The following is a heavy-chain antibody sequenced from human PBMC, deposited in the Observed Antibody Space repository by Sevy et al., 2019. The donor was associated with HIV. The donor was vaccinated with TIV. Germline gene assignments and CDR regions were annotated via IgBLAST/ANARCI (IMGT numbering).Heavy chain of an antibody. Sequence: SETLSLTCTVSGGSIRRYYWSWIRQPPGKGLEWIGYISNSGNTNYNPSLKSRVTISVETSKNQFSLRLSSVTAADTAVYYCARVFDSEGAFDLWGQGTMVTVSS. CDR2: ISNSGNT. CDR3: ARVFDSEGAFDL. CDR1: GGSIRRYY. D-gene: IGHD2-21*01. V-gene: IGHV4-59*13. J-gene: IGHJ3*01.